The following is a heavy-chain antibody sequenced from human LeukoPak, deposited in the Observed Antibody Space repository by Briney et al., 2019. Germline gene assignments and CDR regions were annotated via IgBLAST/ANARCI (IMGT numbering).Heavy chain of an antibody. J-gene: IGHJ5*02. CDR2: IYYSRST. V-gene: IGHV4-30-4*08. CDR1: GGSISTGDYY. D-gene: IGHD2-2*01. Sequence: PSETLSLTCTVSGGSISTGDYYWCWIRQPPAKGLEWIAYIYYSRSTYYNPCLKSRVTISVDTSKNQFSLKLSSVTAADTAVYYCAREVSGYCSSTSCAPWGQGTLVTVSS. CDR3: AREVSGYCSSTSCAP.